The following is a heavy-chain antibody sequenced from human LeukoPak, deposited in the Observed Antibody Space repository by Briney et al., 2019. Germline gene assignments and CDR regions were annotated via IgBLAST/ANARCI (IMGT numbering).Heavy chain of an antibody. CDR3: ARDGKRALMISPRGARPYYFDY. D-gene: IGHD3-10*01. J-gene: IGHJ4*02. V-gene: IGHV4-39*07. CDR2: IYYCVTT. Sequence: SDTLSLTCTVSGGSIGSSSFSWGGIRQPPGKGLEWIGSIYYCVTTYYNPSLKSRFTISVDASKNQFSLNLSSVTAADTAVYYCARDGKRALMISPRGARPYYFDYWGQGTLVSVSS. CDR1: GGSIGSSSFS.